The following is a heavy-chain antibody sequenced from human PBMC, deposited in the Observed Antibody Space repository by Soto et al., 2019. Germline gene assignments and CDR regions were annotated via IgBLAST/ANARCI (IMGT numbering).Heavy chain of an antibody. Sequence: SETLSLTCAVYGGSFSGYYWSWIRQPPGKGLEWVGEINHSGSTNYNPSLKSRVTISVDTSKNQFSLKLSSVTAADTAVYYCARGPSTMVRGVIKTRAPFDYWGQGTLVTVSS. D-gene: IGHD3-10*01. CDR1: GGSFSGYY. CDR3: ARGPSTMVRGVIKTRAPFDY. V-gene: IGHV4-34*01. J-gene: IGHJ4*02. CDR2: INHSGST.